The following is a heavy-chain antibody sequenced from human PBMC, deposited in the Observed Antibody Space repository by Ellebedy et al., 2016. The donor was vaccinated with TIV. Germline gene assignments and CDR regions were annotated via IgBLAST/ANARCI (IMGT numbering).Heavy chain of an antibody. CDR1: GGSFLGYY. J-gene: IGHJ3*01. CDR2: ITPSGGT. D-gene: IGHD3-10*01. CDR3: ARGRRFSASFHPMMSTFEV. V-gene: IGHV4-34*01. Sequence: SETLSLXXTVHGGSFLGYYWSWIRQSPGKGLQWIGEITPSGGTHYTTSLKSRLTMSIDTSKRQISLNLKSATAADTAVYYCARGRRFSASFHPMMSTFEVWGQGTTVIVSS.